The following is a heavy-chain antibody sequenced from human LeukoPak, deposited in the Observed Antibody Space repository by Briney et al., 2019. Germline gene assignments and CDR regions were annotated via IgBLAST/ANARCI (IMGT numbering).Heavy chain of an antibody. J-gene: IGHJ4*02. Sequence: SETLSLTCTVSGGSISSYYWSWIRQPPGKGLEWIGYIYYSGSTNYSPSLKSRVTISVDTSKNQFSLELRSVTAADAAVYYCARHRSSSLYFDYWGQGTLVTVSP. CDR3: ARHRSSSLYFDY. CDR1: GGSISSYY. CDR2: IYYSGST. V-gene: IGHV4-59*08. D-gene: IGHD6-6*01.